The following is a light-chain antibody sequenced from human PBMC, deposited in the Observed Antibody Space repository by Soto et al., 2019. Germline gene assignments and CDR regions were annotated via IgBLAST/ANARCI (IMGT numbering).Light chain of an antibody. CDR1: QSVSSSY. J-gene: IGKJ1*01. CDR3: QQYGRSPPWS. Sequence: EIVLTQSPGTLSLSPGEIATLSCRASQSVSSSYLAWYQQKPGQAPRLLIHDSSSRATGIPDRFSGSGSGTDFTLTISRLEPEDFAVYYCQQYGRSPPWSFGQGTKVEIK. V-gene: IGKV3-20*01. CDR2: DSS.